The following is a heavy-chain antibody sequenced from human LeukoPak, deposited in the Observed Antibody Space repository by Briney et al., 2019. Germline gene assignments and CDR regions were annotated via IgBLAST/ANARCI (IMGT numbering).Heavy chain of an antibody. CDR2: INPSGGST. V-gene: IGHV1-46*01. CDR3: AVVVPAEKYYFDY. J-gene: IGHJ4*02. Sequence: ASVKVSCKASGYTFTSYYMHWVRQAPGQGLEWMGVINPSGGSTSYAQKFQGRVTMTRDTSTSTVYMELSSLRSEDTAVYYCAVVVPAEKYYFDYWGQGTLVTVSS. CDR1: GYTFTSYY. D-gene: IGHD2-2*01.